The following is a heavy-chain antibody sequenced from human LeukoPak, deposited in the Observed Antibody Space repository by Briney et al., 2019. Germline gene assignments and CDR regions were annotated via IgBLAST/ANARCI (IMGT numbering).Heavy chain of an antibody. D-gene: IGHD3-3*02. V-gene: IGHV4-61*08. CDR3: ARGRRPFDWFDP. CDR1: GGSIGSGGYY. CDR2: IYYSGST. Sequence: SETLSLTCTVSGGSIGSGGYYWSWIRQPPGKGLEWIGYIYYSGSTNYNPSLKSRVTISVDTSKNQFSLKLSSVTAADTAVYYCARGRRPFDWFDPWGQGTLVTVSS. J-gene: IGHJ5*02.